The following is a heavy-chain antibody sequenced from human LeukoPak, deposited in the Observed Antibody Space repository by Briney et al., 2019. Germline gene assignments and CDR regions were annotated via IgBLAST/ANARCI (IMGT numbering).Heavy chain of an antibody. J-gene: IGHJ3*02. V-gene: IGHV3-15*01. CDR3: TSPPGEAAAGIPSSAFDI. Sequence: SGGSLRLSCAASGFTFSNAWMSWVRQAPGKGLEWVGRIKSKTDGGTTDYAAPVKGRFTISRDDSKNTLYLQMNSLKTEDTAVYYCTSPPGEAAAGIPSSAFDIWGQGTMVTVSS. D-gene: IGHD6-13*01. CDR1: GFTFSNAW. CDR2: IKSKTDGGTT.